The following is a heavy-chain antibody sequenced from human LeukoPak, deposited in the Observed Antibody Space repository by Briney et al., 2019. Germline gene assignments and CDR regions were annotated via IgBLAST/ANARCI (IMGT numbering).Heavy chain of an antibody. J-gene: IGHJ4*02. D-gene: IGHD4-23*01. CDR1: GFTFSSYA. Sequence: GGSLTLSCAASGFTFSSYAMSWVRQAPGKGLEWVSAISGSDGSTYYADSVQGRFTISRDNTKNKLYLQMNSLRAEDTAVYYCAKSDAYGGWSHQDYWGQGTLVTVSS. V-gene: IGHV3-23*01. CDR2: ISGSDGST. CDR3: AKSDAYGGWSHQDY.